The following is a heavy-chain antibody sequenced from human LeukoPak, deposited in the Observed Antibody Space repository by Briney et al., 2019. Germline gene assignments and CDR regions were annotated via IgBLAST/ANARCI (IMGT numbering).Heavy chain of an antibody. D-gene: IGHD1-1*01. Sequence: GGSLRLSCAASGFTFSSYVMNWVRQAPGEGLEWVSAISGSGGSTYYADSVKGRFTISRDNSKNTLYLQMNSLRAEDTAVYYCAKGIYNWNDGIDYWGQGTLVTVSS. CDR2: ISGSGGST. CDR3: AKGIYNWNDGIDY. V-gene: IGHV3-23*01. CDR1: GFTFSSYV. J-gene: IGHJ4*02.